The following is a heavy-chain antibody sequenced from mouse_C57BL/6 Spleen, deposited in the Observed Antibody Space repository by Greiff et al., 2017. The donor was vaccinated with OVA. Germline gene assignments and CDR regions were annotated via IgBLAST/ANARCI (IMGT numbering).Heavy chain of an antibody. CDR2: IYWDDDK. CDR3: ARTLYYDYDEGWYFDV. CDR1: GFSLSTSGMG. V-gene: IGHV8-12*01. D-gene: IGHD2-4*01. Sequence: QVTLKESGPGILQSSQTLSLTCSFSGFSLSTSGMGVSWIRQPSGKGLEWLAHIYWDDDKRYNPSLKSRLTISKDTSRNQVFLKITSVDTADTATYYCARTLYYDYDEGWYFDVWGTGTTVTVSS. J-gene: IGHJ1*03.